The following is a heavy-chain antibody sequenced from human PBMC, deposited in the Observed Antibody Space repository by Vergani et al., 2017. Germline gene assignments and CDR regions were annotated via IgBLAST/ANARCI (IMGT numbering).Heavy chain of an antibody. V-gene: IGHV5-51*01. Sequence: EVELVQSGPEMRKPGESLKISCKGSEYSFGNYWIGWVRQMPVKGLEWMGIIYPAYSDTRYSPSFQGQVTISADKSISTAFLQWDSLKASDTALYYCARHTTYTDSWGQGTLVTVSS. D-gene: IGHD1-1*01. J-gene: IGHJ4*02. CDR2: IYPAYSDT. CDR1: EYSFGNYW. CDR3: ARHTTYTDS.